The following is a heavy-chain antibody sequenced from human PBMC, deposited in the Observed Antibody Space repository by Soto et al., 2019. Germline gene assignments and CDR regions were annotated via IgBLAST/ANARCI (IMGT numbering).Heavy chain of an antibody. D-gene: IGHD5-12*01. Sequence: GESLKISCKGSGYSFTSYWIGWVRQVPGKGLEWMGIIYPGDSDARYSPSFKGQAIISVDKSISTAYLQWSSLKASDTAMYYCARENGGYDWRFWGQGXLVTVYS. CDR2: IYPGDSDA. CDR3: ARENGGYDWRF. V-gene: IGHV5-51*01. J-gene: IGHJ4*02. CDR1: GYSFTSYW.